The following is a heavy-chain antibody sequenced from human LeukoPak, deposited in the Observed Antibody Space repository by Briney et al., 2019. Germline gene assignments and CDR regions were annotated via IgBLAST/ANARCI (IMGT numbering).Heavy chain of an antibody. Sequence: EGSLRLSCAASGFIFSQYSMNWVRQAPGKGLEWVSHIRSSSETFYADSEKGRFTISRDNARNSLYLQMNNLRGEDTAIYYCARDAGNSGYGCDLWGQGTLVTVSS. V-gene: IGHV3-48*01. CDR3: ARDAGNSGYGCDL. D-gene: IGHD5-12*01. J-gene: IGHJ5*02. CDR1: GFIFSQYS. CDR2: IRSSSET.